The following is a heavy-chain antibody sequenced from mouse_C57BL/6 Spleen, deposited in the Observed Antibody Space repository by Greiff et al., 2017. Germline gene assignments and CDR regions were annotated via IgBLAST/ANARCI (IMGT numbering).Heavy chain of an antibody. Sequence: VQLQQPGAELVRPGTSVKLSCKASGYTFTSYWMHWVKQRPGQGLEWIGVIDPSDSYTNYNLKFKGKATLTVDTSSSTAYMQLSSLTSEDSAVYYCARGGYGNYEAMDYWGQGTSVTVSS. D-gene: IGHD2-10*02. CDR3: ARGGYGNYEAMDY. CDR2: IDPSDSYT. J-gene: IGHJ4*01. V-gene: IGHV1-59*01. CDR1: GYTFTSYW.